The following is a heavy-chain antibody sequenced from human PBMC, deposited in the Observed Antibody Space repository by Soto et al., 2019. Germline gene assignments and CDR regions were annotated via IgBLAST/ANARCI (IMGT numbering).Heavy chain of an antibody. J-gene: IGHJ3*02. CDR2: IYYSGST. Sequence: QVQLQESGPGLVKPSETLSLTCTVSGGSISSYYWSWIRQPPGKGLEWIGYIYYSGSTNYNPSLKRRVSISADTSKNQSSLKLSSVTAADTAVYYCARSKEDYDFWSGYTPRAFDIWGQGTMVTVSS. CDR1: GGSISSYY. V-gene: IGHV4-59*01. D-gene: IGHD3-3*01. CDR3: ARSKEDYDFWSGYTPRAFDI.